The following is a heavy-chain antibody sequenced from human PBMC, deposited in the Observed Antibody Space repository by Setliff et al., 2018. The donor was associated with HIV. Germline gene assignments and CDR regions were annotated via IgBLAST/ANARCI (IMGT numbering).Heavy chain of an antibody. V-gene: IGHV4-59*01. CDR3: ARGLMSYNFWGGRNDYHYMDV. CDR2: IYYSGRT. CDR1: GGSISGYY. J-gene: IGHJ6*03. D-gene: IGHD3-3*01. Sequence: SETLSLTCSVSGGSISGYYWNWIRQPPGKGLEWIGCIYYSGRTTHNSSLKSRVTISLDTSKKQFSLKLNSVTAADTAVYYCARGLMSYNFWGGRNDYHYMDVWGKGTTVTVSS.